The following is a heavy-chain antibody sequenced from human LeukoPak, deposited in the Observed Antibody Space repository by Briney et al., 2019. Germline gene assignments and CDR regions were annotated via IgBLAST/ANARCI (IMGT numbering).Heavy chain of an antibody. CDR3: ARILGRGSSHGGYYYYYGMDV. CDR2: IDWDDDK. D-gene: IGHD6-13*01. Sequence: SGPTLVNPTQPLTLTCTFSGFSLSTSGMCVSWIRQPPGKALEWLARIDWDDDKYYSTSLKTRLTISKDTSKNQVVLTMTNMDPVDTATYYCARILGRGSSHGGYYYYYGMDVWGQGTTVTVSS. CDR1: GFSLSTSGMC. V-gene: IGHV2-70*11. J-gene: IGHJ6*02.